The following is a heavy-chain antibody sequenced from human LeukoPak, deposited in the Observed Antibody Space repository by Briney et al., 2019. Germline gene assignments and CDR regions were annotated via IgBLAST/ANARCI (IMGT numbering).Heavy chain of an antibody. CDR2: ISGSGGST. CDR1: GFTFSNYA. J-gene: IGHJ6*02. CDR3: AKEDVVGATYYYYGMDV. D-gene: IGHD1-26*01. Sequence: GGSLRLSCAASGFTFSNYAMIWVCQAPGKGLEWVSAISGSGGSTYYADSVKGRFTISRDNSKNTLYLQMNSLRAEDTAVYYCAKEDVVGATYYYYGMDVWGQGTTVTVSS. V-gene: IGHV3-23*01.